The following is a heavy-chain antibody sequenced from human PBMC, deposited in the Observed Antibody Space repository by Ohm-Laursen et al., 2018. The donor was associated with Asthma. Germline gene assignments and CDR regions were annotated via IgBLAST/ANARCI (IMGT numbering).Heavy chain of an antibody. J-gene: IGHJ6*02. CDR1: GYTFTGYY. D-gene: IGHD5-24*01. CDR3: ARPHGPYYYYYGMDV. CDR2: INPNSGNT. Sequence: GATVKISCKASGYTFTGYYMHWVRQAPGQGLEWMGRINPNSGNTGYAQKFQGRVTMTRNTSISTAYMELSSLRSEDTAVYYCARPHGPYYYYYGMDVWGQGTTATVSS. V-gene: IGHV1-8*02.